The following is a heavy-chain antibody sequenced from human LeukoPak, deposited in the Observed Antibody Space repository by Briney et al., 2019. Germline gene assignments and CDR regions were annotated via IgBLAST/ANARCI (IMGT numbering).Heavy chain of an antibody. Sequence: GGSLRPSCAASGFTFSNYAMTWVRQAPGKGLEWVSSVRGSGDGTSYGDSVKGRFTMSRDNSKNTLYLQMNSLRAEDTAIYYCGRDPNGDYVGAFDFWGLGTLVTVSS. CDR3: GRDPNGDYVGAFDF. D-gene: IGHD4-17*01. V-gene: IGHV3-23*01. J-gene: IGHJ3*01. CDR2: VRGSGDGT. CDR1: GFTFSNYA.